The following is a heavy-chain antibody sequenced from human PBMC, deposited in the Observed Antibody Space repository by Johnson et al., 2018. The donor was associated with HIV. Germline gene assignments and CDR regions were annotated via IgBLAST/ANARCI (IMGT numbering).Heavy chain of an antibody. Sequence: VQLVESGGGVVRPGGSLRLSCAASGFTFSSFWMSWVRQAPGKGLEWVANIKQDGSEKYYVDSVKGRFTISRDNAKNSLYLQRNSLRAEDTAVYYCARGFSSGYNDAFDIWGQGTMVTVSS. J-gene: IGHJ3*02. CDR3: ARGFSSGYNDAFDI. V-gene: IGHV3-7*02. CDR1: GFTFSSFW. CDR2: IKQDGSEK. D-gene: IGHD3-22*01.